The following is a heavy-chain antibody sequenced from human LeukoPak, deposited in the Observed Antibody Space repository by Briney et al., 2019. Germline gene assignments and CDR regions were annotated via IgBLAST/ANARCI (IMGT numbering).Heavy chain of an antibody. CDR1: GFTFSYAW. Sequence: PGGSLRLSCAASGFTFSYAWMTWVRQAPGKGLEWVGNIKGDGSEKYYVDSVKGRFTISRDNSKNTLYLQMNSLRAEDTAVYYCAKINAEYYDSSGYLGSVDYWGQGTLVTVSS. CDR2: IKGDGSEK. CDR3: AKINAEYYDSSGYLGSVDY. D-gene: IGHD3-22*01. J-gene: IGHJ4*02. V-gene: IGHV3-7*03.